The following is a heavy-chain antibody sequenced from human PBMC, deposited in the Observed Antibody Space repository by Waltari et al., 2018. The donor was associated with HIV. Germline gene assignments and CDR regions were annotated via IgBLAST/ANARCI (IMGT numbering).Heavy chain of an antibody. CDR3: ARHEQYYYDSSGYYGWFDP. CDR2: IYPGDSDT. V-gene: IGHV5-51*01. CDR1: GYSFTSSW. J-gene: IGHJ5*02. Sequence: EVQLVQSGAEVKKPGESLKISCKGSGYSFTSSWTGWVRPIPGKDLEWMGIIYPGDSDTRYSPSFQGQVTISADKSISTAYLQWSSLKASDTAMYYCARHEQYYYDSSGYYGWFDPWGQGTLVTVSS. D-gene: IGHD3-22*01.